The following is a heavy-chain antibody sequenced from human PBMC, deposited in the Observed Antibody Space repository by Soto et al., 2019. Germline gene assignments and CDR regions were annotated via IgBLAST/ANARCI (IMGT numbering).Heavy chain of an antibody. J-gene: IGHJ6*02. V-gene: IGHV3-33*01. D-gene: IGHD6-25*01. Sequence: QEQLVESGGGVVQPGRSLRLSCVASGFTFSSYGMHWVRQAPGKGLEWVAVIWYDGRDKYYSDSVKGRFTISRDDSKNTLYMQMDSLRVEDTAVYYSARFSAANMDLWGQGTTVIVSS. CDR2: IWYDGRDK. CDR3: ARFSAANMDL. CDR1: GFTFSSYG.